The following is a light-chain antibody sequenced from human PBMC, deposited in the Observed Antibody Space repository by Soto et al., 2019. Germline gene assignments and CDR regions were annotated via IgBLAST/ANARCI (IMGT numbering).Light chain of an antibody. CDR2: DAS. J-gene: IGKJ5*01. Sequence: QITQSAATVSASVGDRVTITCRASQSISSWLAWYQQKPGKAPKLLIYDASSLESGVPSRFSGSGSGTEFTLTISSLQPDDFAVYFCQQYHNWPPITFGQGTRLEIK. CDR1: QSISSW. V-gene: IGKV1-5*01. CDR3: QQYHNWPPIT.